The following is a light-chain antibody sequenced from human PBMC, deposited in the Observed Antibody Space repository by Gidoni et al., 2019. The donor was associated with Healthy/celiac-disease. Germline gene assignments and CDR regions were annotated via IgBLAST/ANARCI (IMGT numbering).Light chain of an antibody. J-gene: IGLJ3*02. V-gene: IGLV3-21*02. CDR1: NIGSKS. CDR3: QVWDSSSDHPNWV. Sequence: SYVLTQPPSVSVARGQTARITCGGNNIGSKSVHWYQQNPGQAPVLVVYYDSDRPSGIPERFSGSNSGNTATLTISSVEAGDEADYYCQVWDSSSDHPNWVFGGGTKLTVL. CDR2: YDS.